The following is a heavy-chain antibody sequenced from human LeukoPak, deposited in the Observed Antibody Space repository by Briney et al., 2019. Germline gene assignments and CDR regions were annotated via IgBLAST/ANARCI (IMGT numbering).Heavy chain of an antibody. Sequence: GGSLRLSCAASGFTFSTYAMTWVRQAPGKGLEWVSGISGGGDNIYYADSVKGRFTISRDNSKNTLYLQMNSLRAEDTAIYYCAKTPKLVRGAPDYWGQGTLVTVSS. CDR3: AKTPKLVRGAPDY. J-gene: IGHJ4*02. V-gene: IGHV3-23*01. CDR2: ISGGGDNI. CDR1: GFTFSTYA. D-gene: IGHD3-10*01.